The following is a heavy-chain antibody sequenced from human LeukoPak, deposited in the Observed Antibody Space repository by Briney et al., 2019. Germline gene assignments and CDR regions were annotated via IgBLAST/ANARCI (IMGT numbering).Heavy chain of an antibody. Sequence: TLSLTCTVSGGSISSGSYYWSWIRQPAGKGLEWIGRIYTSGSTNYNPSLKSRVTISVDTSKNQFSLKLSSVTAADTAVYYCARLMVRGVIKRRGYFDYWGQGTLVTVSS. D-gene: IGHD3-10*01. J-gene: IGHJ4*02. CDR1: GGSISSGSYY. CDR2: IYTSGST. V-gene: IGHV4-61*02. CDR3: ARLMVRGVIKRRGYFDY.